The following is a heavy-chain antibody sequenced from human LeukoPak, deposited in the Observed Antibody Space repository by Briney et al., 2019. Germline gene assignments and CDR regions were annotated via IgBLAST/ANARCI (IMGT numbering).Heavy chain of an antibody. CDR3: AKDRGNSGWYLPYYFDY. D-gene: IGHD6-19*01. CDR2: ISTSGGST. Sequence: GGSLRLSCAASGFTVSSYAMNWVRQAPGKGLEWVATISTSGGSTYYADFVKGRFTISRDNSKNTLYLQMNSLRAEDTAVYYCAKDRGNSGWYLPYYFDYWGQGTLVTVSS. CDR1: GFTVSSYA. V-gene: IGHV3-23*01. J-gene: IGHJ4*02.